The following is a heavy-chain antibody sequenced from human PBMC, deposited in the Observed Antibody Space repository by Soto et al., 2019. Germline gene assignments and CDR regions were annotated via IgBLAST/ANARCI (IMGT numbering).Heavy chain of an antibody. Sequence: GGSLRLSCAASGFTFSSYAMSWVRQAPGKGLEWVSAISGSGGSTYYADSVKGRFTISRDNSKNTLYLQMNSLRAEDTAVYYCAKSGYCSGGSCCLPSLDYFDYWGQGTLVTVSS. J-gene: IGHJ4*02. D-gene: IGHD2-15*01. V-gene: IGHV3-23*01. CDR1: GFTFSSYA. CDR2: ISGSGGST. CDR3: AKSGYCSGGSCCLPSLDYFDY.